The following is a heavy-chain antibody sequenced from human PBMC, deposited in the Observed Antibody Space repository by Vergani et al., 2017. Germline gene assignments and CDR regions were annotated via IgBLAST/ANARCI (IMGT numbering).Heavy chain of an antibody. CDR3: ASGVPGYQLATQYFQH. CDR2: ISSSSSYR. D-gene: IGHD2-2*01. J-gene: IGHJ1*01. V-gene: IGHV3-21*01. CDR1: GFTFGSYS. Sequence: EVQLVESGGGLVKPGGSLRLSCVASGFTFGSYSMNWVRQAPGKGLEWVSFISSSSSYRYYADSVKGRFTISRDNGEYSLLLQMNSLRPEDTAVYYCASGVPGYQLATQYFQHRGQGTLVTVSS.